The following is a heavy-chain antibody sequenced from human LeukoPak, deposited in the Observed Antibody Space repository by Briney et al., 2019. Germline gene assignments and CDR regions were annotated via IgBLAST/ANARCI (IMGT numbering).Heavy chain of an antibody. V-gene: IGHV3-9*01. CDR2: ISWNSGSI. J-gene: IGHJ6*02. CDR1: GFTFDDYA. Sequence: GRSLRLSCAASGFTFDDYAMHWVRQAPGKGLEWVSGISWNSGSIGYADSVKGRFTISRDNSKNTLYLQMNSLRAEDTAVYYCARGSGGMDVWGQGTTVTVSS. D-gene: IGHD3-10*01. CDR3: ARGSGGMDV.